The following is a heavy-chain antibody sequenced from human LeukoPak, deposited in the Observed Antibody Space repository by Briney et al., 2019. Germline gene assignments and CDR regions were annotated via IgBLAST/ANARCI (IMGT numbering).Heavy chain of an antibody. V-gene: IGHV1-18*01. CDR1: GYTFTSYG. D-gene: IGHD3-9*01. CDR3: ARGRNNGVLRYFDSFGWFDP. Sequence: ASVKVSCKASGYTFTSYGISWVRQAPGQGLEWMGWISAYNGNTNYAQKLQGRVTMTTDTSTSTAYMELRSLRSDDTAVYYCARGRNNGVLRYFDSFGWFDPWGQGTLVTVSS. CDR2: ISAYNGNT. J-gene: IGHJ5*02.